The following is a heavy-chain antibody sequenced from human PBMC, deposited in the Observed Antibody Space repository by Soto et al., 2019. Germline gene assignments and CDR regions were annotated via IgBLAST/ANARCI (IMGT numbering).Heavy chain of an antibody. D-gene: IGHD5-18*01. CDR1: GGSISSSSYY. Sequence: PSETLSLTCTVSGGSISSSSYYWGWIRQPPERGLQWIGHIFYSGSAYYNPSLKSRVTMSVDTSKNQFSLKLNSVTAADTAVYYCARVTGYSYTTWSQGTLVTVSS. CDR2: IFYSGSA. J-gene: IGHJ5*02. V-gene: IGHV4-39*01. CDR3: ARVTGYSYTT.